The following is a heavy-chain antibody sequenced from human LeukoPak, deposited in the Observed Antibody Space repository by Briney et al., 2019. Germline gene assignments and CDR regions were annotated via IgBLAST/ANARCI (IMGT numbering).Heavy chain of an antibody. Sequence: SETLSLTCAVSGVSVSSGSYYWTWLRQPPGKGLEWIGYIYFSGRTNYNPSLKSRVTTSLDMSKNQCSLKLTSVTAADTAVYYCASSSGWQYYYYVMDVWGQGTTVTVSS. CDR1: GVSVSSGSYY. D-gene: IGHD6-19*01. V-gene: IGHV4-61*01. CDR2: IYFSGRT. CDR3: ASSSGWQYYYYVMDV. J-gene: IGHJ6*02.